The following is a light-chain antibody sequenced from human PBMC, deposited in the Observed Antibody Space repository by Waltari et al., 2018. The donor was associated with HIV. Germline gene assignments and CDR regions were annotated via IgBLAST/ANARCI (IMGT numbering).Light chain of an antibody. CDR1: SGSIASNY. J-gene: IGLJ3*02. Sequence: HSVSESPGKTVTISCTRSSGSIASNYVQWYQQRPGSAPTTVIYEDNQRPSGVPDRFSGSIDSSSNSASLTISGLKTEDEADYYCQSYDSSNLVFGGGTKLTVL. V-gene: IGLV6-57*03. CDR3: QSYDSSNLV. CDR2: EDN.